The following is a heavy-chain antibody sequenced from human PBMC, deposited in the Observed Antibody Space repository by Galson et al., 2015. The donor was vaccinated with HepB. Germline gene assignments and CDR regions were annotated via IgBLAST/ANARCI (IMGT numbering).Heavy chain of an antibody. CDR1: GYTLTDFT. CDR2: FDPEDGVT. V-gene: IGHV1-24*01. Sequence: SVKVSCKVSGYTLTDFTIRWVRQAPGQGLEWMGGFDPEDGVTNYAQKFQGRVTMTEDTSTDTAYMELSSLRSEDTAVYYCATACPLIYPYYYFYGMAVWGKGTTVTVAS. D-gene: IGHD2-2*02. J-gene: IGHJ6*04. CDR3: ATACPLIYPYYYFYGMAV.